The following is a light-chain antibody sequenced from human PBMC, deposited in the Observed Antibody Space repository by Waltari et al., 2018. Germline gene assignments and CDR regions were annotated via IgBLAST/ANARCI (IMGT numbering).Light chain of an antibody. CDR3: QLSYTTPHT. Sequence: DIQMTQSQSSLSTSVGDRVTISCRASQDITSYLNWYQQKAGKAPKLLITFGSTLQSGVSSRFSGSGSGTDFTLTITNVQPEDSAYYYCQLSYTTPHTFGQGTKVEIK. V-gene: IGKV1-39*01. CDR1: QDITSY. CDR2: FGS. J-gene: IGKJ2*01.